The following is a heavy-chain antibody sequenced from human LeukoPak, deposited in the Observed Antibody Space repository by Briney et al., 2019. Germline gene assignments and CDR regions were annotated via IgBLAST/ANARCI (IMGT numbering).Heavy chain of an antibody. D-gene: IGHD3-9*01. V-gene: IGHV5-51*01. J-gene: IGHJ4*02. CDR3: ARRGRYFDFDL. CDR1: GYGFTSYW. CDR2: IYPGDSDT. Sequence: GESLKISCTGSGYGFTSYWIGWVRQMPGKGLEWMGIIYPGDSDTTYIPSFKGQVTISADTSIRTAYLQWSSLKASDSAMYYCARRGRYFDFDLWGQGTLVTVSS.